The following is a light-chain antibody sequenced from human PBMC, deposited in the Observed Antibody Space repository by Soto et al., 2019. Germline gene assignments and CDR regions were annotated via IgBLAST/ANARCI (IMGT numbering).Light chain of an antibody. CDR1: QSVSSSY. Sequence: PLERATLSCRASQSVSSSYLAWYQQKPGQAPRLLIYGASSRATGIPDRFSGSGSGTDFTLTISRLEPEDFAVYYCQQYGSSPRTFGQGTKVDIK. CDR2: GAS. J-gene: IGKJ1*01. CDR3: QQYGSSPRT. V-gene: IGKV3-20*01.